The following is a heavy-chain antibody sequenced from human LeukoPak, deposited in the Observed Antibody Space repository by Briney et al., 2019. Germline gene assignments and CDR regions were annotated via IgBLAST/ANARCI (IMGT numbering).Heavy chain of an antibody. Sequence: SETLSLTCAAYGASFSDSYWSWIRQTPGKGLEWIGAINQSGSTTYNPSLKSRVTLSIDTSKNQFTLKLNSVTAADTAIYYCARLQTYSGYEDFDHWGQGTLVTVSS. D-gene: IGHD5-12*01. V-gene: IGHV4-34*01. J-gene: IGHJ4*02. CDR1: GASFSDSY. CDR3: ARLQTYSGYEDFDH. CDR2: INQSGST.